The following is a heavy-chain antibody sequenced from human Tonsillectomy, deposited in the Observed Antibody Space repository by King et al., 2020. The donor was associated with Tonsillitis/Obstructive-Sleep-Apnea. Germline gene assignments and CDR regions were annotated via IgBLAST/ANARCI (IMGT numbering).Heavy chain of an antibody. CDR1: GGTFSSYG. V-gene: IGHV1-69*04. D-gene: IGHD2-15*01. CDR2: IIPILGIT. Sequence: VQLVQSGAEVKKPGSSVKVSCKASGGTFSSYGISWVRQAPGQGLEWMGRIIPILGITNYAQKFQGRVTITADKSTSTAYMELSSLRSEDTAVYYCAREGVVVAATDYYYMDVWGKGTTVTVSS. J-gene: IGHJ6*03. CDR3: AREGVVVAATDYYYMDV.